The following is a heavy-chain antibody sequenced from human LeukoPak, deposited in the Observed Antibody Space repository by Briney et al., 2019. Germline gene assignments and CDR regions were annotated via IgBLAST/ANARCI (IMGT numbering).Heavy chain of an antibody. D-gene: IGHD1-26*01. Sequence: SETLSLTCAAYGGSFSGYYWSWIRQPPGKGLEWIGEINHSGSTNYNPSLKSRVTISVDTSKNQFSLKLSSVTAADTAVYYCARLSGSYYSDFDYWGQGTLVTVSS. CDR3: ARLSGSYYSDFDY. J-gene: IGHJ4*02. CDR2: INHSGST. V-gene: IGHV4-34*01. CDR1: GGSFSGYY.